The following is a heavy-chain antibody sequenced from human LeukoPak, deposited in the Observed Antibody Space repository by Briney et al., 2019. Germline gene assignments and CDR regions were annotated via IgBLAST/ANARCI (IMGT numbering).Heavy chain of an antibody. V-gene: IGHV1-8*01. CDR2: TNPNSGNT. CDR3: AREETYYDFWSGYYRYNWFDP. D-gene: IGHD3-3*01. CDR1: GYTFTSYD. J-gene: IGHJ5*02. Sequence: ASVKVSCKASGYTFTSYDINWVRQATGQGLEWMGWTNPNSGNTGYAQKFQGRVTMTRNTSISTAYMELSSLRSEDTAVYYCAREETYYDFWSGYYRYNWFDPWGQGTLVTVSS.